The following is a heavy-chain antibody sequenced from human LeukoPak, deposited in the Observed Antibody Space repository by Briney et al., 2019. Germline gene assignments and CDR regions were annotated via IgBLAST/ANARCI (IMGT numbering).Heavy chain of an antibody. V-gene: IGHV3-21*01. D-gene: IGHD6-13*01. CDR3: ARIIGAAADY. J-gene: IGHJ4*02. CDR1: GXTFSSYS. CDR2: ISSSSSYI. Sequence: GGSLRLSCAASGXTFSSYSMNWVRQAPGKGLEWVSSISSSSSYIYYADSVKGRFTISRDNAKNSLYLQMNSLRAEDTAVYYCARIIGAAADYWGQGTLVTVSS.